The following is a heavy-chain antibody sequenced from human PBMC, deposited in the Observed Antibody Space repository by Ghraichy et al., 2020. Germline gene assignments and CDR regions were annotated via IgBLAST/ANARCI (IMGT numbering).Heavy chain of an antibody. V-gene: IGHV3-23*01. CDR1: GFTFNSYA. J-gene: IGHJ4*02. D-gene: IGHD3-16*02. CDR2: ISGSGGST. Sequence: GGSLRLSCAASGFTFNSYAMSWVRQAPGKGLEWVSAISGSGGSTYYADSVKGRFTISRDNSRNTLYLQMNSLRAEDTAVYYCANTHLGVWGSYRPRDFWGQGTLVTVSS. CDR3: ANTHLGVWGSYRPRDF.